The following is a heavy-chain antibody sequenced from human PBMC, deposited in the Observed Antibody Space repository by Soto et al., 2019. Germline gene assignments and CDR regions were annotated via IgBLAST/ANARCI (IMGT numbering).Heavy chain of an antibody. J-gene: IGHJ4*02. CDR2: IYTSGST. D-gene: IGHD6-6*01. CDR3: GRAHSSSYMDS. Sequence: PSETLSLTCTVSGGSISSFYCNWIRQPAGKGLEWIGRIYTSGSTNYNPSLKSRVTMSVDTSKNQFSLKLSSVTAADTAMYYCGRAHSSSYMDSWGPGTLVTVSS. V-gene: IGHV4-4*07. CDR1: GGSISSFY.